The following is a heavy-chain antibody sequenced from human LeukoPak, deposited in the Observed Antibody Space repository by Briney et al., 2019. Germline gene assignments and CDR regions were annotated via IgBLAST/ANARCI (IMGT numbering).Heavy chain of an antibody. CDR2: IHVGGTT. CDR1: GGSMGNDY. Sequence: SETLSLTCTVSGGSMGNDYWSWIRQPAGKGLEWIGRIHVGGTTNYNPSFNSRLTISLDKSKNQFSLKLSSVTAADTAVYYCARDDQVGYCSGGTCNPHYFYYMDVWGKGTTVTVSS. CDR3: ARDDQVGYCSGGTCNPHYFYYMDV. D-gene: IGHD2-15*01. J-gene: IGHJ6*03. V-gene: IGHV4-4*07.